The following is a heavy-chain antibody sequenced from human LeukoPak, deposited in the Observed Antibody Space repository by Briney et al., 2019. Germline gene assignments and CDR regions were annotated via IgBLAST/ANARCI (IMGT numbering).Heavy chain of an antibody. CDR1: GFTFSSYG. D-gene: IGHD3-10*01. V-gene: IGHV3-30*02. CDR2: IRYDGSNK. J-gene: IGHJ4*02. Sequence: GGSLRLSCAASGFTFSSYGMHWVRQAPGKGLEWVAFIRYDGSNKYYADSVKGRFTISRDNSKNTLYLQMNSLRAEDTAVYYCAKDSALLWLELGDFDYWGQGTLVTVSS. CDR3: AKDSALLWLELGDFDY.